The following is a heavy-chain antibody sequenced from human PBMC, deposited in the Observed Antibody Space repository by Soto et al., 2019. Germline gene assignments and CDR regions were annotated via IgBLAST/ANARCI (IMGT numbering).Heavy chain of an antibody. V-gene: IGHV3-9*01. CDR2: IGWNSDRL. CDR3: AKDLALFSNVEDTPAFDY. D-gene: IGHD4-4*01. J-gene: IGHJ4*02. Sequence: EVQLVDSGGGLVQPGRSLRLSCAASGFSFDEYALHWVRQTPGKGLEWVAGIGWNSDRLGYADSVKGRFTISRDNAKNSLYLEMKSLRAEDTALYYCAKDLALFSNVEDTPAFDYWGQGTLVIVSS. CDR1: GFSFDEYA.